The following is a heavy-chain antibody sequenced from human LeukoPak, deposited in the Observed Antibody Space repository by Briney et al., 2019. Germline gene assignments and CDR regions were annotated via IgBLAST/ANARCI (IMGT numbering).Heavy chain of an antibody. CDR2: IGIDSGNT. V-gene: IGHV3-48*01. D-gene: IGHD1-1*01. CDR1: GFPFIEYS. Sequence: GGSLRLSCTASGFPFIEYSMNWVRQVPGKGLEWISYIGIDSGNTKCADSVRGRFTISADKAKNSLYLQMNSLRVEDTAVYYCARDHNYALDNWGQGTLVSVAS. J-gene: IGHJ4*02. CDR3: ARDHNYALDN.